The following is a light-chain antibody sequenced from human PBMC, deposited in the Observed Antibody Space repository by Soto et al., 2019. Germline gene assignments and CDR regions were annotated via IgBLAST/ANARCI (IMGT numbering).Light chain of an antibody. Sequence: QSVLTQPRSVSGPPGQSVSISCSGTSSDVGTYNYVSWYQQHPGKAPKLMIYDVSKRPSGVPDRFSGSKSGNTASLTISGLRSEDEADYYCAAWDDSLRGWVFGGGTKVTVI. J-gene: IGLJ3*02. V-gene: IGLV2-11*01. CDR1: SSDVGTYNY. CDR2: DVS. CDR3: AAWDDSLRGWV.